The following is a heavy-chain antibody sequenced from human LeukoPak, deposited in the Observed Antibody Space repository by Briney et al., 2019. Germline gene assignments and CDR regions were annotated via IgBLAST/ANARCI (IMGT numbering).Heavy chain of an antibody. Sequence: QSGGSLRLSCAASGFTFDDYGMNWVRQAPGKGLGWVSYISSSGSTIYYADSVKGRFTISRDNAKNSLYLQMNSLRAEDTAVYYCAELGITMIGGVWGKGTTVTISS. V-gene: IGHV3-48*03. CDR2: ISSSGSTI. CDR3: AELGITMIGGV. CDR1: GFTFDDYG. D-gene: IGHD3-10*02. J-gene: IGHJ6*04.